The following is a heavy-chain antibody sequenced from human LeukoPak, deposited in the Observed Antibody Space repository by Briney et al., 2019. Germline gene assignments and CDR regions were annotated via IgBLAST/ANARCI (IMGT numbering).Heavy chain of an antibody. V-gene: IGHV1-69*02. CDR3: ARSNDYDYVWGSYRDYFDY. CDR2: IIPILGIA. CDR1: GGTFSSYT. J-gene: IGHJ4*02. Sequence: SVKVSCKASGGTFSSYTISWVRQAPGQGLEWMGRIIPILGIANYAQKFQGRVTITADKSTSTAYMELSSLRSEDTAVYYCARSNDYDYVWGSYRDYFDYWGQGTLVTVSS. D-gene: IGHD3-16*01.